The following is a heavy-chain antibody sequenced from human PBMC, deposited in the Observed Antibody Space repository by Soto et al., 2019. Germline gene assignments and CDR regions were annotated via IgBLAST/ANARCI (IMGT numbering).Heavy chain of an antibody. CDR3: AREFRVEATSVFYYGMDV. Sequence: GAEVKKPGASVKVSCKASGYTFTSYGISWVRQAPGQGLEWMGWISAYNGNTNYAQKLQGRVTMTTDTSTSTAYMELRSLRSDDTAVYYCAREFRVEATSVFYYGMDVWGQGTTVTVSS. J-gene: IGHJ6*02. CDR2: ISAYNGNT. V-gene: IGHV1-18*01. D-gene: IGHD3-10*01. CDR1: GYTFTSYG.